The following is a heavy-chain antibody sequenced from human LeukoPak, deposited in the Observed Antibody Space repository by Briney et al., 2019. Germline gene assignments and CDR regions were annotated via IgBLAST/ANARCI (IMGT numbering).Heavy chain of an antibody. CDR1: GYTFTSYD. D-gene: IGHD6-13*01. J-gene: IGHJ4*02. CDR3: ARDGFEQQLVGGGVD. CDR2: MNPNSGNT. V-gene: IGHV1-8*01. Sequence: GASVKVSCKASGYTFTSYDINWVRQATGQGLEWMGWMNPNSGNTGYAQKFQGRVTMTRNTSISTAYMELSSLRSEDTAVYYCARDGFEQQLVGGGVDWGQGTLVTVSS.